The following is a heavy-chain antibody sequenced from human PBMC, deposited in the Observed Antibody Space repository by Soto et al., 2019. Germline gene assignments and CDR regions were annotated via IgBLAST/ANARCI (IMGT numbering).Heavy chain of an antibody. Sequence: PGGSLRLSSAASGFTFNNYGMHWVRQAPGKGLEWVAVIWNDGNGYYYANSVKGRFTISRDNSKNTLYLQMSSLRVEDTAVYYCARRQISPPTRGAASARGGMDVWGQGTTVTVSS. D-gene: IGHD6-13*01. CDR1: GFTFNNYG. V-gene: IGHV3-33*01. CDR2: IWNDGNGY. J-gene: IGHJ6*02. CDR3: ARRQISPPTRGAASARGGMDV.